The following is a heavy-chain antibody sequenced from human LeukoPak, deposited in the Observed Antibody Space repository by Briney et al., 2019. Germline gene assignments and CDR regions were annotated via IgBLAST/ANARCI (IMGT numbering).Heavy chain of an antibody. CDR3: ARTVPGEPFDS. J-gene: IGHJ4*02. D-gene: IGHD6-19*01. Sequence: ASVKVSCTASGYTFTAYYMFWVRQAPGQGLEWVGWINPNSGGANSAQKFQGRVTMTRDTSISTAYMELSSLTSDDTAVYYCARTVPGEPFDSWGQGTLLTVSS. CDR2: INPNSGGA. V-gene: IGHV1-2*02. CDR1: GYTFTAYY.